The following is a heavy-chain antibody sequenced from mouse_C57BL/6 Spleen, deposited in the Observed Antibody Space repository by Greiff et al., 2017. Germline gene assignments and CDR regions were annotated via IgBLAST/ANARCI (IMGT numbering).Heavy chain of an antibody. CDR1: GYSFTDYN. Sequence: QVQLQQSGPELVKPGASVKISCKASGYSFTDYNMNWVKQRPGRGLEWIGRIDPNSGGTKYNEKFKSKATLTVDKPSSTAYMQLSSLTSEDSAVYYCANYYGSSLYWYFDVWGTGTTVTVSS. CDR2: IDPNSGGT. D-gene: IGHD1-1*01. J-gene: IGHJ1*03. V-gene: IGHV1-72*01. CDR3: ANYYGSSLYWYFDV.